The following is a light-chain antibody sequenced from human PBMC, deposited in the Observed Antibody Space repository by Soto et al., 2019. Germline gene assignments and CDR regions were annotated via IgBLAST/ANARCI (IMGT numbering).Light chain of an antibody. J-gene: IGKJ1*01. V-gene: IGKV1-6*01. CDR3: LQDYNYPRT. Sequence: AIQMTQSPTSLSASVGDRVTITCRASQDIRHDLGWYQQKPGKAPQLLIYAASTLQSGVPSRFSVSGSGTDFTLTISSLQPEDFATYYCLQDYNYPRTFGQGTKVEIK. CDR2: AAS. CDR1: QDIRHD.